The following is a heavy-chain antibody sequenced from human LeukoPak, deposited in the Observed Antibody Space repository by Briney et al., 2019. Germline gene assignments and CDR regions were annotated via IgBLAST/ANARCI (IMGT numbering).Heavy chain of an antibody. D-gene: IGHD2-2*01. J-gene: IGHJ4*02. V-gene: IGHV3-30*03. Sequence: GGSLRLSCAASGFTFSSFGIHWVRQAPGKGLEWVAVISYDGSNKYYADSVKGRFTISRDNSKNTLYLQMNSLRAEDTAVYYCARDGGYCSSTNCYDRLDYWGQGTLVTVSS. CDR2: ISYDGSNK. CDR3: ARDGGYCSSTNCYDRLDY. CDR1: GFTFSSFG.